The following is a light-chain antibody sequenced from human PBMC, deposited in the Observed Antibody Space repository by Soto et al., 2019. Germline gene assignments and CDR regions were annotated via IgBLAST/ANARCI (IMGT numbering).Light chain of an antibody. V-gene: IGKV3-11*01. J-gene: IGKJ1*01. Sequence: EIVLTQSPATLSLSPGERDTLSCRASQSVSSYLAWYQQKPGQAPRLLIYDASSRATGIPARFSGSGSGTEFTRSISSLEPEDFAVYYCQQRSNWPVTFGQGTRVDI. CDR1: QSVSSY. CDR2: DAS. CDR3: QQRSNWPVT.